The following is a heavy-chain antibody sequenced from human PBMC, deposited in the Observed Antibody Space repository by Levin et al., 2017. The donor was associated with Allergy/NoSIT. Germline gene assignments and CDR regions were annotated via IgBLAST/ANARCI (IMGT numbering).Heavy chain of an antibody. V-gene: IGHV5-51*01. CDR2: IYPGDSDT. CDR1: GYSFTSYW. CDR3: AGRPTYSSSWYWFDP. Sequence: GESLKISCKGSGYSFTSYWIGWVRQMPGKGLEWMGIIYPGDSDTRYSPFFQGQVTISADKSISTAYLQWSSLKASDTAMYYCAGRPTYSSSWYWFDPWGQGTLVTVSS. J-gene: IGHJ5*02. D-gene: IGHD6-13*01.